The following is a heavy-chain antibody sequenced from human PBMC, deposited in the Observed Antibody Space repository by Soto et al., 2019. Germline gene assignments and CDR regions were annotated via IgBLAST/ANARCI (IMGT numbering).Heavy chain of an antibody. D-gene: IGHD3-10*01. J-gene: IGHJ6*03. Sequence: WTWIRQTPGKGLEWIGEINDSGNNNYNPSLKSRVTILVDTAKKQISLKLSSVTAADTAVYYCARGLILWFGELSRRGGYYYYMDVWGKGTTVTVSS. CDR3: ARGLILWFGELSRRGGYYYYMDV. V-gene: IGHV4-34*01. CDR2: INDSGNN.